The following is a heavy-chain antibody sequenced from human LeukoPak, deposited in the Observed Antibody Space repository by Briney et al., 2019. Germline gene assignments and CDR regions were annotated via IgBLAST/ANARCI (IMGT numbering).Heavy chain of an antibody. CDR1: GFTFSSYA. J-gene: IGHJ6*02. CDR2: ISGSGGST. Sequence: GGSLRLSCAASGFTFSSYAMSWVRQAPGKGLEWVSAISGSGGSTYYADSVKGRFTISRDNSKNTLYLQMNSLRAEDTAVYYCAKVAARIAVAGSYYYYGMDVWGQGTTVTVSS. D-gene: IGHD6-19*01. CDR3: AKVAARIAVAGSYYYYGMDV. V-gene: IGHV3-23*01.